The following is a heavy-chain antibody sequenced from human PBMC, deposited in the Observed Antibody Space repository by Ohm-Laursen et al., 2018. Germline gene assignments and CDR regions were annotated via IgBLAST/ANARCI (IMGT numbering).Heavy chain of an antibody. V-gene: IGHV1-2*02. CDR3: ASLGYCSSTSCPYYYGMDV. CDR2: INPNSGGT. D-gene: IGHD2-2*01. CDR1: GYTFTGYY. Sequence: ASVKVSCKASGYTFTGYYMHWVRQAPGQGLEWMGWINPNSGGTNYAQKFQGRVTMTRDTSISTAYMELSRLRSDDTAVYYCASLGYCSSTSCPYYYGMDVWGQGTTVTVSS. J-gene: IGHJ6*02.